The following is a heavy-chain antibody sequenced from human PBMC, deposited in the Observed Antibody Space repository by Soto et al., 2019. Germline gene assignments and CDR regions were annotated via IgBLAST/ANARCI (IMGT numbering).Heavy chain of an antibody. V-gene: IGHV5-51*03. J-gene: IGHJ3*01. CDR1: GYSFNTYW. CDR3: ARSSVMSMLPDSFDV. Sequence: EVQLVQSGAEVKKSGESLKISCKGSGYSFNTYWLAWVRQMPGKGLEWMGLIYPGESDTRYSPSFQGQVTMSVDRSISTAYLQWSSLKASDTAIYYCARSSVMSMLPDSFDVWGQGTMVTVSS. D-gene: IGHD2-21*01. CDR2: IYPGESDT.